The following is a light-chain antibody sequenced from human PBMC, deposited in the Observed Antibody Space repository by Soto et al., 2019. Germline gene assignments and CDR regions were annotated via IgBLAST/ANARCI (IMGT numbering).Light chain of an antibody. CDR2: EVS. CDR1: SSDVGGYNY. J-gene: IGLJ1*01. Sequence: QSALTQPASVSGSPGQSITISCTGTSSDVGGYNYVSWYQQHPGKAPKLMIYEVSNRPSGASNRFSGSKSGNTASLPISGLQAEDEADYYCSSYTSSSTPYVFGTGTKLTVL. V-gene: IGLV2-14*01. CDR3: SSYTSSSTPYV.